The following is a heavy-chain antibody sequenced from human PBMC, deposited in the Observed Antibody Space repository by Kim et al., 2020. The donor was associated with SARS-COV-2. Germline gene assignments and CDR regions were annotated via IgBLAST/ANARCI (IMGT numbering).Heavy chain of an antibody. J-gene: IGHJ4*02. Sequence: SETLSLTCAVDGGSFTNYFWTWIRQSPGKGLEWIGEINHRGVTNYNPSLESRVSVSVDPSKKQFSLRLTSVSAADTAVYYCARGGKGDFDYWGQGARVTV. V-gene: IGHV4-34*01. CDR1: GGSFTNYF. CDR2: INHRGVT. D-gene: IGHD3-16*01. CDR3: ARGGKGDFDY.